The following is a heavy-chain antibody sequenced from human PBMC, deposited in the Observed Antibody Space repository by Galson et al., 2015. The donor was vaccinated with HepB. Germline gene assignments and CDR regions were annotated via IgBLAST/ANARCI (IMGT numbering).Heavy chain of an antibody. V-gene: IGHV3-9*01. CDR3: AKDSANHYGDLSSFDALEI. D-gene: IGHD4-17*01. Sequence: SLRLSCAASGFIFDDYAIHWIRQAPGKGLEWVSGINWNSGNIGYADSVKGRFTISRDNTNNSLFLQLNSLRPEDTALYYCAKDSANHYGDLSSFDALEIWGQGTMVTVSS. CDR1: GFIFDDYA. J-gene: IGHJ3*02. CDR2: INWNSGNI.